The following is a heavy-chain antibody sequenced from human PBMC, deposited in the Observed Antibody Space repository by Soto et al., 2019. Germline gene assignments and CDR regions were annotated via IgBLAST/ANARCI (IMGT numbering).Heavy chain of an antibody. CDR3: AKTSSGWGGWFDP. V-gene: IGHV3-23*01. CDR2: ISGSGGGT. D-gene: IGHD6-19*01. CDR1: GFTSSSYA. Sequence: EVQLLESGGGLVQPGGSLRLSCAASGFTSSSYAMSWVRQAPGKGLEWISAISGSGGGTYYADSVKGRFTISRDNSKNTLYLQMNSLRAEDTAVYYCAKTSSGWGGWFDPWGQGTLVTVSS. J-gene: IGHJ5*02.